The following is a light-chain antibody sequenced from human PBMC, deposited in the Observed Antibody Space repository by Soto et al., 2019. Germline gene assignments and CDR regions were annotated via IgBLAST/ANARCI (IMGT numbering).Light chain of an antibody. V-gene: IGLV2-14*01. Sequence: QSALTQPASVSGSPGQSITISCTGTSSDIGGYNYVSWYQQHSGKTPKLMIYEVSDRPSGVSNRFSGSKSGNTASLTISGRQAEDEGDYYCSSYTSSSTYVFGIGTKLTVL. CDR3: SSYTSSSTYV. CDR2: EVS. CDR1: SSDIGGYNY. J-gene: IGLJ1*01.